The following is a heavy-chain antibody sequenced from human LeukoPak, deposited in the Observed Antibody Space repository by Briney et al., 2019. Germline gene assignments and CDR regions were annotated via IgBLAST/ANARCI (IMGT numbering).Heavy chain of an antibody. CDR1: GYSFTDYW. Sequence: GESLKISCKGSGYSFTDYWIGWVRQMPGKGLEWMGIIYPDDSDTRYSPSFEGQVVISADKSINTAYLQWNSLTTSDTAMYYCARLIAVVTATRFDYWGQGTLVTVSS. D-gene: IGHD2-15*01. CDR2: IYPDDSDT. V-gene: IGHV5-51*01. J-gene: IGHJ4*02. CDR3: ARLIAVVTATRFDY.